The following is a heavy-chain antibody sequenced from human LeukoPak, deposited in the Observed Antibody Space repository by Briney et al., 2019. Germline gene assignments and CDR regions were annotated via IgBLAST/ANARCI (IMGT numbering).Heavy chain of an antibody. CDR1: GYTLTELS. Sequence: ASVKVSCKVSGYTLTELSMHWVRQAPGKGLEWMGGFDPEDGETIYAQKFQGRVTMTEDTSTDTAYMELSSLRSEDTAVYYCATVGTAGRDGYLYYFDYWGQGTLVTVSS. CDR3: ATVGTAGRDGYLYYFDY. CDR2: FDPEDGET. V-gene: IGHV1-24*01. D-gene: IGHD5-24*01. J-gene: IGHJ4*02.